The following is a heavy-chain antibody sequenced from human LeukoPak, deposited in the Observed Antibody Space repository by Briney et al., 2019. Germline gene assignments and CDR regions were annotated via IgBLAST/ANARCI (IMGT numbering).Heavy chain of an antibody. CDR2: IGTAGHT. Sequence: PGGSLRLSCAASGFTFSSYDMHWVRQATGKGLEWGSSIGTAGHTCYPGSVKGRFTISRENAKNSLYLQMNSLRAGDTAVYYCARALPNRDYGDNLFDPWGQGILVTVSS. D-gene: IGHD4-17*01. V-gene: IGHV3-13*01. CDR1: GFTFSSYD. J-gene: IGHJ5*02. CDR3: ARALPNRDYGDNLFDP.